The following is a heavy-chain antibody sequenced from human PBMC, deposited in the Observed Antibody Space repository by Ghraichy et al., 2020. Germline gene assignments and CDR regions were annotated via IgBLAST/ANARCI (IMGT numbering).Heavy chain of an antibody. CDR1: GGSISSYY. V-gene: IGHV4-59*08. CDR3: ERLPRAENFDL. J-gene: IGHJ2*01. Sequence: SETLSLTCTVSGGSISSYYWSWIRQPQGKGLEWMGYIYYSGSTNSNPSPKSGVPISVDTSKTQFSLKLSSVTAADTAVYYCERLPRAENFDLWGRGTLVTVSS. CDR2: IYYSGST.